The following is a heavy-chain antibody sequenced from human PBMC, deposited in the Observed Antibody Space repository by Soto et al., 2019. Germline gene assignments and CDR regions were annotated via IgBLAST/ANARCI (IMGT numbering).Heavy chain of an antibody. Sequence: PSETLSLTCTVSGDSITRYFWNWIRQSPGKGLEWIGYIENTDNTKYNPSLRSRVTISVDASKNQFSLTLNSVTAADTAVYYCARTPASGAQRSAGNWFDPWGQGSLVTVSS. D-gene: IGHD7-27*01. CDR3: ARTPASGAQRSAGNWFDP. J-gene: IGHJ5*02. CDR2: IENTDNT. V-gene: IGHV4-59*01. CDR1: GDSITRYF.